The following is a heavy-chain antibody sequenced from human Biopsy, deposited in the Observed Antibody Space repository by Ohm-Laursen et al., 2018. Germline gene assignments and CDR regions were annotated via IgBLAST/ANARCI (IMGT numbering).Heavy chain of an antibody. Sequence: SLRLSCTSSGFTFGHYAMHWVRQAPGKGLEWISLIWYDGTNEDYADSVKGRFTISRDNSKNTLYLQINTLTLEDTAFYYCARGLSSGWYGYFDVWGRGTLVTVSS. J-gene: IGHJ2*01. V-gene: IGHV3-33*04. CDR1: GFTFGHYA. CDR3: ARGLSSGWYGYFDV. CDR2: IWYDGTNE. D-gene: IGHD6-19*01.